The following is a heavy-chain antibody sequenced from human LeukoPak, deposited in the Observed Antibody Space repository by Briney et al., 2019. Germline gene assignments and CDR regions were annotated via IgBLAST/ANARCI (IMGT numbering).Heavy chain of an antibody. CDR2: INPNSGGT. V-gene: IGHV1-2*02. CDR1: GYTFTGYY. D-gene: IGHD3-10*01. J-gene: IGHJ4*02. Sequence: GASVKVSCKASGYTFTGYYIHWVRQAPGQGLEWMGWINPNSGGTNYAQKFQGRVTMTRDTSIRTAYMELSRLRSDDTAVYYCAGDYRSGSYPTCYFGDWGQGTVVTVSS. CDR3: AGDYRSGSYPTCYFGD.